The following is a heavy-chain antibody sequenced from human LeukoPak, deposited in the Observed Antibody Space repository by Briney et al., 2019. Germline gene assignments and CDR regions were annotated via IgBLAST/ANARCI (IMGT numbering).Heavy chain of an antibody. CDR2: IIPIFGTA. CDR3: ARAITYYYILTGSYTPAYNWFDP. CDR1: GGTFSSYA. Sequence: GASVKVSCKASGGTFSSYAISWVRQAPGQGLEWMGGIIPIFGTANYAQKFQGRVTITADESTSTAYMELSSLRSEDTAVYYCARAITYYYILTGSYTPAYNWFDPWGQGTLVTVSS. V-gene: IGHV1-69*13. J-gene: IGHJ5*02. D-gene: IGHD3-9*01.